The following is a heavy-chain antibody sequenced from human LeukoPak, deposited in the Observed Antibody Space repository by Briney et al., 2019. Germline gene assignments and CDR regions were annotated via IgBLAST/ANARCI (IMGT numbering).Heavy chain of an antibody. CDR2: IRSDTGT. CDR3: ARESNRRLHYYGIDV. V-gene: IGHV3-66*01. D-gene: IGHD2-15*01. Sequence: GGSLRLSCAASGLNVSHNYMTWVRQAPGKGLQWVSMIRSDTGTDYADSVKGRFTISRDSSNNTLFLQMNSLRAEDTAVYYCARESNRRLHYYGIDVWGLGTTVTVSS. J-gene: IGHJ6*02. CDR1: GLNVSHNY.